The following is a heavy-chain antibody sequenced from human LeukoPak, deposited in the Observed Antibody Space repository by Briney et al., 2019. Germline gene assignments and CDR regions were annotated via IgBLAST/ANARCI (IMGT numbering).Heavy chain of an antibody. V-gene: IGHV1-24*01. CDR3: STEEPTIFSPHSKTYYFDY. J-gene: IGHJ4*02. D-gene: IGHD3-9*01. CDR1: GYTLTELS. Sequence: GSLRVSCEASGYTLTELSMHWVRQAPGKGLEWMGGFDAEDGETIYAQKLQGRVTITEDTSTDTAYMELSSLRSEDTAVYYCSTEEPTIFSPHSKTYYFDYWGRGTLVTVSS. CDR2: FDAEDGET.